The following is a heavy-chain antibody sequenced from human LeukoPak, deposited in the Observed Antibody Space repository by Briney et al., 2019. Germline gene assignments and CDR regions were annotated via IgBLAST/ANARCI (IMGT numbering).Heavy chain of an antibody. CDR3: AKGSGWYYVSSDY. Sequence: PSETLSLTCAVYGGSFSGYYWSWIRQPPGKGLEWIGEINHSGSTNYNPSLKSRVTISVDTSKNQFSLKLSSVTAADTAVYYCAKGSGWYYVSSDYWGQGTLVTVSS. CDR1: GGSFSGYY. V-gene: IGHV4-34*01. CDR2: INHSGST. D-gene: IGHD6-19*01. J-gene: IGHJ4*02.